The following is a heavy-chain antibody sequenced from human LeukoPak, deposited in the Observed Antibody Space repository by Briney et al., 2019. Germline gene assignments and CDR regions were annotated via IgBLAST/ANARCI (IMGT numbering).Heavy chain of an antibody. J-gene: IGHJ4*02. CDR2: IYYNGST. V-gene: IGHV4-39*07. CDR3: AGYSGSPHYFDY. Sequence: QASETLSLTCTVSGGSISSNSYYWGWLRQPPGKGLEWIGSIYYNGSTKYNPSLKSRVTISIDASKSQFSLKLTSVTAADTAVYYCAGYSGSPHYFDYWGQGTLVTVSS. D-gene: IGHD5-12*01. CDR1: GGSISSNSYY.